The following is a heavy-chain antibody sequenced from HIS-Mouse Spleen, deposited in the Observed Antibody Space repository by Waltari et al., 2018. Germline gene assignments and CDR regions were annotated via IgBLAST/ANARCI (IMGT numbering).Heavy chain of an antibody. CDR3: AARFGESHFDY. CDR1: GGTFSSYA. Sequence: QVQLVQSGAEVKKPGSSVKVSCKASGGTFSSYAISWVRQAPGQGLEWMEGRNPIFGTTNYAQKCQGRVTMTRNTSISTAYMELSSLRSEDTAVYYCAARFGESHFDYWGQGTLVTVSS. J-gene: IGHJ4*02. CDR2: RNPIFGTT. D-gene: IGHD3-10*01. V-gene: IGHV1-69*06.